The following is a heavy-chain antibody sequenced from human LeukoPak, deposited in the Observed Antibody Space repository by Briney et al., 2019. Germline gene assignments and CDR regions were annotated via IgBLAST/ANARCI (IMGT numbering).Heavy chain of an antibody. J-gene: IGHJ4*02. CDR1: GFTFSSYG. Sequence: GGSLRLSCAASGFTFSSYGMHWVRQAPGKGLEWVALIWYDGNNKYNADSVKGRFTISRDNSKNTLYLQMNSLRAEDTAVYYGARDPGYSSSWYFDNWGQGTLVTVSS. D-gene: IGHD6-13*01. CDR3: ARDPGYSSSWYFDN. V-gene: IGHV3-33*01. CDR2: IWYDGNNK.